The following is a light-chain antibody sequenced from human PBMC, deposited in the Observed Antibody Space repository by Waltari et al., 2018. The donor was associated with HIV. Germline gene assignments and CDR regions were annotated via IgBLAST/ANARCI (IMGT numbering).Light chain of an antibody. CDR1: QSLLHSNGYNF. Sequence: DIVMSQFPLSLPVTPGEPASMYCNSSQSLLHSNGYNFLDWYFQRPGQSPQLLIYMASYRASGVPDRISGSGSGTNFTLRIGRVATEDVGVYYCLQARQTPWTFGQGTKVEI. V-gene: IGKV2-28*01. CDR2: MAS. CDR3: LQARQTPWT. J-gene: IGKJ1*01.